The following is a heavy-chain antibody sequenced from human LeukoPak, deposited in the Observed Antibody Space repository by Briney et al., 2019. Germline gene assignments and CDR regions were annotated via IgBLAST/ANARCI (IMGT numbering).Heavy chain of an antibody. Sequence: GGSLRLSCAASGFTFSSYAMSWVRQAPGKGLEWVSAISGSGSSTYYADSVKGRFTISRDNSKNTLYLQMNSLRAEDTAVYYCAKVPSWGSKNFDYWGQGTLVTVSS. CDR2: ISGSGSST. J-gene: IGHJ4*02. CDR1: GFTFSSYA. D-gene: IGHD1-26*01. V-gene: IGHV3-23*01. CDR3: AKVPSWGSKNFDY.